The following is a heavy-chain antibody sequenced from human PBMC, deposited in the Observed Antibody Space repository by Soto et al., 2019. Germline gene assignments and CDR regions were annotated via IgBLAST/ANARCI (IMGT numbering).Heavy chain of an antibody. Sequence: SQTLSLTCAISGDSVSSNSATWDWIRQPPSRGLEWLGRTYYRSKWYTDYAVSVKGRITINPDTSNNHLSLQLDSVTPDDTAVYYCARLIGDSWLDSWGQGTLVTVSS. D-gene: IGHD2-8*01. CDR2: TYYRSKWYT. CDR3: ARLIGDSWLDS. V-gene: IGHV6-1*01. J-gene: IGHJ5*01. CDR1: GDSVSSNSAT.